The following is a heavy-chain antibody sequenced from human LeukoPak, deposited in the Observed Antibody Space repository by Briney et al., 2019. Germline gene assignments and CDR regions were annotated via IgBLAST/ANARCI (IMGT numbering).Heavy chain of an antibody. J-gene: IGHJ4*02. CDR3: ASGSYYNEGGYYFDY. V-gene: IGHV3-21*01. Sequence: PGGSLRLSCAASGFTFSSYSMNWVRQAPGKGLEWVSSISSSSSYIYYADSVKGRFTISRDNAKNSLYLQMNSLRAEDTAVYYCASGSYYNEGGYYFDYWGQGTLVTVSS. CDR1: GFTFSSYS. CDR2: ISSSSSYI. D-gene: IGHD1-26*01.